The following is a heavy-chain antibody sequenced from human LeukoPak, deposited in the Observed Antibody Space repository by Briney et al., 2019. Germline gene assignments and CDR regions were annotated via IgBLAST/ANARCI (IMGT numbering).Heavy chain of an antibody. CDR3: ARDAYDILTGPDAFDI. CDR2: IYYSGST. V-gene: IGHV4-39*07. J-gene: IGHJ3*02. Sequence: PSETLSLTCTVSGGSISSSSYYWGWIRQPPGKGLEWIGSIYYSGSTYYNPSLKSRVTISVDTSKNQFSLKLSSVTAADTAVYYCARDAYDILTGPDAFDIWGQGTMVTVSS. CDR1: GGSISSSSYY. D-gene: IGHD3-9*01.